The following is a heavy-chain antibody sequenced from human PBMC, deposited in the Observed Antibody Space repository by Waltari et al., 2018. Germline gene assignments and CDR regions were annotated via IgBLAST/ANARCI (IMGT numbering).Heavy chain of an antibody. Sequence: QVQLVQSGAEVKKPGSSVKVSCKASGVTFSSYAISWLRQAPGQGLEWMGRIIPIFGTANYAQTFQGRVTITADKSTSTAYMELSSLRSDYTAVYYCARSTNYGRYGMDVWGQGTTVTVSS. CDR3: ARSTNYGRYGMDV. J-gene: IGHJ6*02. V-gene: IGHV1-69*08. D-gene: IGHD3-10*01. CDR1: GVTFSSYA. CDR2: IIPIFGTA.